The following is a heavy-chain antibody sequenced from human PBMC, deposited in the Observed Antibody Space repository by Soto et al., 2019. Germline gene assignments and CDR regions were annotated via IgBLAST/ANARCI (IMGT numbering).Heavy chain of an antibody. CDR2: IRNKANSDTT. CDR1: GFTLSDQY. V-gene: IGHV3-72*01. CDR3: ARGGIGVAPESAYGMDV. Sequence: EVQLVESGGGLVQPGGSLRLSCAASGFTLSDQYMDWVRQAPGKGLEWVGRIRNKANSDTTEYAASVKGRFTISRDDSKNSLYLQMNNLKIEDTAVYYCARGGIGVAPESAYGMDVWGQGTTVTVSS. J-gene: IGHJ6*02. D-gene: IGHD3-22*01.